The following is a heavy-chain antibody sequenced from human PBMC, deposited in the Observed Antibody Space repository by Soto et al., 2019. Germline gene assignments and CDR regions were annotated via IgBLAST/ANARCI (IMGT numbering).Heavy chain of an antibody. J-gene: IGHJ4*02. CDR1: GFTFSSYG. Sequence: QVQLVESGGGVVQPGRSLRLSCAASGFTFSSYGMHWVRQAPGKGLEWVAVMSYDGSNKYYADSVKGRFTISRDNSKXTLYLQMNSLKAEDTAVYYCAKVYYDSSGYHLSLDYWGQGTLVTVSS. CDR3: AKVYYDSSGYHLSLDY. CDR2: MSYDGSNK. V-gene: IGHV3-30*18. D-gene: IGHD3-22*01.